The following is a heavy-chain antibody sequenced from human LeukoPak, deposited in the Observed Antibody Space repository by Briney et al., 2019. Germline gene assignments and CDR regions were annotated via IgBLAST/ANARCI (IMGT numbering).Heavy chain of an antibody. V-gene: IGHV3-33*01. J-gene: IGHJ4*02. CDR3: ARDEGTKTDSYYFDY. D-gene: IGHD1-1*01. CDR1: GFTFSSYG. CDR2: IWYDGSNK. Sequence: GGSLRLSCAASGFTFSSYGMHWVRQAPGKGLEWVAVIWYDGSNKYYADSVKGRFTISRDNSKNTLYLQMNSLRAEDTAVYYCARDEGTKTDSYYFDYWGQGTLVTVSS.